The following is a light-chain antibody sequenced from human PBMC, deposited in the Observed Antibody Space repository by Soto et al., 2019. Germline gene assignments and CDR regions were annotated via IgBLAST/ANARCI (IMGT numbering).Light chain of an antibody. CDR2: VSS. CDR3: QQFGGYPLT. CDR1: QDITSY. V-gene: IGKV1-9*01. J-gene: IGKJ4*01. Sequence: DIQLTQSPSFLSASVGDRVTITCRASQDITSYLAWYQEKPGKAPKLLIYVSSTLQSGVPSRFSGSGSGTEFTLTISSLQPDDFVTYYCQQFGGYPLTFGGGTKVEIK.